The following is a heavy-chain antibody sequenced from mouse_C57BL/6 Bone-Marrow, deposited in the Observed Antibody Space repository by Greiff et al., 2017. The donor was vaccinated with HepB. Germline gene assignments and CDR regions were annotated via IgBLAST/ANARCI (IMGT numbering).Heavy chain of an antibody. V-gene: IGHV1-69*01. Sequence: VQLQQPGAELVMPGASVKLSCKASGYTFTSYWMHWVKQRPGQGLEWIGEIDPSDSYTNYNQKFKGKSTLTVDKSSSTAYMQLSSLTSEDSAVYYCARGVYYGSRGNAMDYWGQGTSVTVSS. CDR1: GYTFTSYW. CDR2: IDPSDSYT. J-gene: IGHJ4*01. CDR3: ARGVYYGSRGNAMDY. D-gene: IGHD1-1*01.